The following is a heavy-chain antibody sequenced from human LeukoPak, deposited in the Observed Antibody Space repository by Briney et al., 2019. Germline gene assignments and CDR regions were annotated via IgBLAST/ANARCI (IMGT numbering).Heavy chain of an antibody. J-gene: IGHJ4*02. CDR1: GGSISSYY. V-gene: IGHV4-59*01. D-gene: IGHD2-2*01. CDR2: IYYSGGT. CDR3: VSQSSGTSVSY. Sequence: KASETLSLTCTVSGGSISSYYWSWIRQPPGKGLEWIGYIYYSGGTNYNPSLRGRVTISIDTSKNRFSLKLNSVSAADTAVYYCVSQSSGTSVSYWGQGALVTVSS.